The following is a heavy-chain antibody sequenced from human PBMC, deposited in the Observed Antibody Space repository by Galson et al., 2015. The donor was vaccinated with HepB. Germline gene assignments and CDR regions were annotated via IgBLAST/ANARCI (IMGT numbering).Heavy chain of an antibody. D-gene: IGHD4/OR15-4a*01. Sequence: SVKVSCKASGYTFTSYAMHWVRQAPGQRLEWMGWINAGNGNTKYSQKFRGRVTITRDTSASTAYMELSSLRSEDTAVYYCAASRGAYYYYGMDVWGQGTTVTVSS. CDR2: INAGNGNT. CDR3: AASRGAYYYYGMDV. J-gene: IGHJ6*02. CDR1: GYTFTSYA. V-gene: IGHV1-3*01.